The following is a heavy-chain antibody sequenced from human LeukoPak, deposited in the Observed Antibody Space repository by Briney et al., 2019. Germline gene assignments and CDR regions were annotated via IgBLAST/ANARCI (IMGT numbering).Heavy chain of an antibody. CDR2: INSDGSWT. CDR3: VSFYETY. Sequence: GGSLRLSCAASGNYWMHWVRQAPGKGLVWVSHINSDGSWTGYADSVKGRFTISKDNAKNTVYLQMNNLKAEDTAVYYCVSFYETYWGRGTLVTVSS. V-gene: IGHV3-74*01. J-gene: IGHJ4*02. D-gene: IGHD2-2*01. CDR1: GNYW.